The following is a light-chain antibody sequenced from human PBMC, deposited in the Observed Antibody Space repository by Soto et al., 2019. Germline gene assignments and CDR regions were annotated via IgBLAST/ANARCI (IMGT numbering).Light chain of an antibody. Sequence: DIVLTQSPGTLSLSPGERATLSCRASQSVSSNYLAWYQQKPGQAPRLIIYGASSRETGIPDRFSGSGSGTEFTLTISRLEPEDFAVYDCQQYGSSTVAFGQGTKVDIK. CDR2: GAS. J-gene: IGKJ1*01. CDR3: QQYGSSTVA. V-gene: IGKV3-20*01. CDR1: QSVSSNY.